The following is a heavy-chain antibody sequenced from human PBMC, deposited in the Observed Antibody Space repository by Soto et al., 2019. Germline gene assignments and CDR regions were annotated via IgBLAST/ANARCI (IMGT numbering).Heavy chain of an antibody. CDR2: IYYSGST. D-gene: IGHD3-3*01. J-gene: IGHJ5*02. Sequence: SETLSLTCTVSGGSIISDYWGWIRQPPGKGLEWIGYIYYSGSTDYNPSLKSRVTISVDTSKNQFSLKLSSVTAADTAVYYCARVLFGRGNWFDPWGQGTLVTVS. V-gene: IGHV4-59*01. CDR3: ARVLFGRGNWFDP. CDR1: GGSIISDY.